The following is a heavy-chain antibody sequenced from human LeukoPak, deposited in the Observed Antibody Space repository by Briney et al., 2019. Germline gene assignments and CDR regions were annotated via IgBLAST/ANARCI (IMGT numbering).Heavy chain of an antibody. Sequence: PGGSLRLSCAASGFTFSSYEMNWVRQAPGKGLEWVSFISRSGINTDYADSVKGRFTISRDDAKNSLYLQMNSLSADDTALYYCARDAAYTTSSCYKQIDSWGQGTLVTVSS. V-gene: IGHV3-48*03. CDR3: ARDAAYTTSSCYKQIDS. CDR1: GFTFSSYE. CDR2: ISRSGINT. J-gene: IGHJ4*02. D-gene: IGHD2-2*02.